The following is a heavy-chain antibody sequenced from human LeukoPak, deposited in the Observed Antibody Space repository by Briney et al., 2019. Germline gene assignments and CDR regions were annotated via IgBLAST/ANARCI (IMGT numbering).Heavy chain of an antibody. V-gene: IGHV4-4*07. CDR1: GGSISSYY. CDR2: IYTSGST. Sequence: SETLPLTCTVSGGSISSYYWSWIRQPAGKGLEWIGRIYTSGSTNYNPSLKSRVTMSVDTSKNQFSLKLSSVTAVDTAVYYCASNGDYGWFDPWGQGTLVTVSS. CDR3: ASNGDYGWFDP. J-gene: IGHJ5*02. D-gene: IGHD4-17*01.